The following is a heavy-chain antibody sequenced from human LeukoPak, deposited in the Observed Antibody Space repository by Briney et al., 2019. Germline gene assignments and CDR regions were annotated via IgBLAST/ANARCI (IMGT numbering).Heavy chain of an antibody. D-gene: IGHD6-25*01. CDR3: ARDSRSCRSSDCRGDAFDI. Sequence: GGSLRLSCAASGFPFSASAMTWVRQAPGKGLEWVSHILSTGTTYYADSVRGRFTISRDNSKNTLYLLMTSLRAEDTAVYYCARDSRSCRSSDCRGDAFDIWGQGTMVTVSS. CDR1: GFPFSASA. J-gene: IGHJ3*02. V-gene: IGHV3-23*01. CDR2: ILSTGTT.